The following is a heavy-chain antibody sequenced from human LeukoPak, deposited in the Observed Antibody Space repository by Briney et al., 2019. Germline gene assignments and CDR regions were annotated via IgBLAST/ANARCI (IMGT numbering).Heavy chain of an antibody. J-gene: IGHJ4*02. D-gene: IGHD5-24*01. V-gene: IGHV1-69*05. CDR1: GGTFSSYA. Sequence: GASVKVSCKASGGTFSSYAISWVRQAPGQGLEWMGGIIPIFGTANYAQKFQGRVTITTDESTSTAYMELSSLRSEDTAVYYCARGRWLQPWGYFDYWGQGTLVTVSP. CDR3: ARGRWLQPWGYFDY. CDR2: IIPIFGTA.